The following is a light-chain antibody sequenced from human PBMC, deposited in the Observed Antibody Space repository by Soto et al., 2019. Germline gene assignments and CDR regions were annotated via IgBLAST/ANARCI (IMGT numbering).Light chain of an antibody. CDR3: QQYNDYSWT. CDR1: QSIGIW. CDR2: KAS. J-gene: IGKJ1*01. V-gene: IGKV1-5*03. Sequence: IPMTQSPSTLSASVGDRVAITCRASQSIGIWLAWYQQKPGKATRFLIYKASSLESGVPSRFSGSGYGTEFTLTISSLQPDDFATYYCQQYNDYSWTFGQGTKVEIK.